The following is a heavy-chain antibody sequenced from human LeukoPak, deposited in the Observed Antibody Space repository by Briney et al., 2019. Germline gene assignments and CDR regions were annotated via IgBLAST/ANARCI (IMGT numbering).Heavy chain of an antibody. V-gene: IGHV4-38-2*01. J-gene: IGHJ4*02. CDR3: ARSRFGELYYFDY. Sequence: PSETLSLTCAVSGYSISSGYQWGWIRQPPGKGLEWIGSIYHSGSTYYNPSLKSRVTISVDTSKNQFSLKLNSVTAADTAVYYCARSRFGELYYFDYWGQGTLVTVSS. CDR2: IYHSGST. CDR1: GYSISSGYQ. D-gene: IGHD3-10*01.